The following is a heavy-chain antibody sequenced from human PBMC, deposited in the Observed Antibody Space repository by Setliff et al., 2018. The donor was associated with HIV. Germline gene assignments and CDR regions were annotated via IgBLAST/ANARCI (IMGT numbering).Heavy chain of an antibody. J-gene: IGHJ3*01. CDR2: VNHSGST. Sequence: SETLSLTCAVYSGSFSGYYWSWIRQPPGKGLEWIGEVNHSGSTKYNPSLKSRVTISVDTSKNQFSLNVNSVTAADTAVYYCASYGGGSENDAFRVWGQGTMGTVS. V-gene: IGHV4-34*01. CDR3: ASYGGGSENDAFRV. D-gene: IGHD4-17*01. CDR1: SGSFSGYY.